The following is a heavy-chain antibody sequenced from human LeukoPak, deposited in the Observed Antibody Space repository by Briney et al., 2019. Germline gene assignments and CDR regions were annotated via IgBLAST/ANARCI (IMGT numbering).Heavy chain of an antibody. D-gene: IGHD4-23*01. V-gene: IGHV1-69*04. Sequence: SVKVSCKASGGTFSSYAISWVRQAPGQGLEWMGRIIPILGIANYAQKFQGRVTITADKSTSTAYMELSRLRSEDTAVYYCARGSMTTVVTENWFDPWGQGTLVTVSS. CDR3: ARGSMTTVVTENWFDP. CDR2: IIPILGIA. J-gene: IGHJ5*02. CDR1: GGTFSSYA.